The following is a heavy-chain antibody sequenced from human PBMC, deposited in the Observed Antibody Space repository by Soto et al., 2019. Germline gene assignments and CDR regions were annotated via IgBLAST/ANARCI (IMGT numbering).Heavy chain of an antibody. CDR1: GGSISSSSYY. CDR2: IYYSGST. CDR3: ARQGYISGWRGNWFDP. J-gene: IGHJ5*02. Sequence: SETLSLTCTVSGGSISSSSYYWGWIRQPPGKGLEWIGSIYYSGSTYYNPSLKSRVTISVDTSKNQFSLKLSSVTAADTAVYYCARQGYISGWRGNWFDPWGQGTLVTVSS. V-gene: IGHV4-39*01. D-gene: IGHD6-19*01.